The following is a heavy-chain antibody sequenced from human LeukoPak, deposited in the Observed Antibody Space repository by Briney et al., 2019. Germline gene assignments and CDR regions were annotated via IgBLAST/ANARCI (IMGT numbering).Heavy chain of an antibody. CDR3: ARDPNAISNWFDP. J-gene: IGHJ5*02. Sequence: SETPSLTCTVSGGSISSYYWSWIRQTAGKGLEWIGRIYTSGSTNYNPSLKSRVTMSVDTSKNQFSLKLSSVTAADTAVYYCARDPNAISNWFDPWGQGTLVTVSS. CDR1: GGSISSYY. D-gene: IGHD3-3*02. CDR2: IYTSGST. V-gene: IGHV4-4*07.